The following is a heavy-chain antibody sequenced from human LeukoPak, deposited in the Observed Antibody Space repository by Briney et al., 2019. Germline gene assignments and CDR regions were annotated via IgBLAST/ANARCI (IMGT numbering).Heavy chain of an antibody. J-gene: IGHJ4*02. V-gene: IGHV3-48*03. CDR2: ISSSGSTI. D-gene: IGHD2-2*01. CDR1: GFTFSSYE. Sequence: PGGSLRLSCAASGFTFSSYEMNWVRQAPGKGLEWVSYISSSGSTIYHADSVKGRFTISRDNAKNSLYLQMNSLRAEDTAVYYCARAGVPAAIDYWGQGTLVTVSS. CDR3: ARAGVPAAIDY.